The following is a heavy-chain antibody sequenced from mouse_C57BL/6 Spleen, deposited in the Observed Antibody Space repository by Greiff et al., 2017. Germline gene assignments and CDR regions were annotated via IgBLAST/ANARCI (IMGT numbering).Heavy chain of an antibody. D-gene: IGHD2-4*01. J-gene: IGHJ2*01. CDR1: GFTFSSYA. CDR3: ARDHDYDGRGFDY. V-gene: IGHV5-4*01. CDR2: ISDGGSYT. Sequence: EVQLVESGGGLVKPGGSLKLSCAASGFTFSSYAMSWVRQTPEKRLEWVATISDGGSYTYYPDNVKGRFTISRDNAKNNLYLQMSHLKSEDTAMYYCARDHDYDGRGFDYWGQGTTLTVSS.